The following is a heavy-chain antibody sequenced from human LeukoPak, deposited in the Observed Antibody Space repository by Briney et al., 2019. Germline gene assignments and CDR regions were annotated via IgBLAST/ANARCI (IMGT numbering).Heavy chain of an antibody. CDR3: ARAGYSYGEPYFDY. CDR2: IYYSGST. D-gene: IGHD5-18*01. CDR1: GGSISRPDFY. J-gene: IGHJ4*02. Sequence: SETLSLTCSVSGGSISRPDFYWSWIRQPPGKGLEWIGYIYYSGSTNYNPSLKSRVTISVDTSKNQFSLKLSSVTAADTAVYYCARAGYSYGEPYFDYWGQGTLVTVSS. V-gene: IGHV4-61*08.